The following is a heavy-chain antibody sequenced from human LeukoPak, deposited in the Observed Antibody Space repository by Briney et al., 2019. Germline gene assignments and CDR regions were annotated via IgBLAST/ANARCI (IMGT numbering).Heavy chain of an antibody. D-gene: IGHD3-10*01. CDR1: GYTFTSYG. V-gene: IGHV1-18*01. Sequence: GASVKVSCKASGYTFTSYGISWVRQAPGQGLEWMGWISAYNGNTNYAQKLQGRVTMTTDTSTSTAYMELRSLRSDDTAVYYCARDTNYYGSGSYYNIPPFDPWGQGTLVTVSS. CDR2: ISAYNGNT. CDR3: ARDTNYYGSGSYYNIPPFDP. J-gene: IGHJ5*02.